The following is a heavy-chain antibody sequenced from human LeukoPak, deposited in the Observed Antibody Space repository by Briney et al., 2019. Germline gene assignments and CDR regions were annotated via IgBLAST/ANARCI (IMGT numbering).Heavy chain of an antibody. J-gene: IGHJ4*02. CDR3: ARDREGRGYGRVDY. D-gene: IGHD5-12*01. CDR2: INHSGST. Sequence: PSETLSLTCAVYGGSFSGYYWSRIRQPPGKGLEWIGEINHSGSTNYNPSLKSRVTISVDTSKDQFSLKLSSVTAADTAVYYCARDREGRGYGRVDYWGQGTLVTVSS. CDR1: GGSFSGYY. V-gene: IGHV4-34*01.